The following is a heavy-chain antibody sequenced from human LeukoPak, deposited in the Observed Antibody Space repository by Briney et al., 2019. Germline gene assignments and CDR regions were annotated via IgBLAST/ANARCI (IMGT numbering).Heavy chain of an antibody. CDR2: TFGGDST. CDR3: ARGLGTYTTSWYHFYGMDF. J-gene: IGHJ6*02. V-gene: IGHV3-66*01. CDR1: GFAVSNIY. Sequence: GGSLRLSCAASGFAVSNIYMNWVRQAPGKGLEWVSVTFGGDSTYYADSVKGRFTISRDNSKNTVYLQMNSLRADDTAVYHCARGLGTYTTSWYHFYGMDFWGLGTTVTVS. D-gene: IGHD3-16*01.